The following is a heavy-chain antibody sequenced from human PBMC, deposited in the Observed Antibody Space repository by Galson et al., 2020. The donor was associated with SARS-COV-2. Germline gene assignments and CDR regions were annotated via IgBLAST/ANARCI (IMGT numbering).Heavy chain of an antibody. V-gene: IGHV3-30*01. CDR1: GFTFSSYA. D-gene: IGHD5-12*01. CDR2: ISYDGSNT. J-gene: IGHJ3*02. Sequence: GGSLRLSCAASGFTFSSYAMHWVRQAPGKGLEWVAVISYDGSNTYYADSVKGRFTISRDNSKNTLYLQMNSLRAEDTAVYYCAREMATISPSESDAFDIWGQGTMVTVSS. CDR3: AREMATISPSESDAFDI.